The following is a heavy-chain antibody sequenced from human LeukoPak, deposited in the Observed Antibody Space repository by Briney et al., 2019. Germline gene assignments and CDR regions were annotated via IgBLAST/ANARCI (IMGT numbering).Heavy chain of an antibody. J-gene: IGHJ4*02. CDR1: GGSMTSHY. Sequence: SETLSLTCSVFGGSMTSHYWSWIRQSPGKGLEWIGYIYYSGTTTYNPSLKSRVTISIDTSKNQFSLKLTSVTAADTAVYYCARETSDGGWYHDYWGQGTLVTVSS. CDR2: IYYSGTT. CDR3: ARETSDGGWYHDY. V-gene: IGHV4-59*11. D-gene: IGHD6-19*01.